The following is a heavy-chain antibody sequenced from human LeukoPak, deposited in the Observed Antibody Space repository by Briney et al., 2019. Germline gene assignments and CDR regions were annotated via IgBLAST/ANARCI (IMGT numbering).Heavy chain of an antibody. V-gene: IGHV1-18*01. CDR1: GYTFTSYG. J-gene: IGHJ6*02. Sequence: ASVKVPCKASGYTFTSYGISWVRQAPGQGLEWMGWISAYNGNTNYAQKLQGRVTMTTDTSTSTAYMELRSLRSDDTAVYYCARDGSGSYTYYYYYGMDVWGQGTTVTVSS. D-gene: IGHD1-26*01. CDR3: ARDGSGSYTYYYYYGMDV. CDR2: ISAYNGNT.